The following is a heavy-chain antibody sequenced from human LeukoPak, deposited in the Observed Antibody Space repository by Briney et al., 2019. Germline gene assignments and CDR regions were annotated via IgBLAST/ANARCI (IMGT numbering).Heavy chain of an antibody. D-gene: IGHD6-13*01. Sequence: SETLSLTCAVYGGSFSGYYWSWIRQPPGKGLEWIGEINHSGSTNYNPSLKSRVTISVDTSKNQFSLKLSSVTAADTAVYYCARGEAFIAAAGTLYYFDYWGQGTLVTDSS. CDR2: INHSGST. CDR3: ARGEAFIAAAGTLYYFDY. CDR1: GGSFSGYY. J-gene: IGHJ4*02. V-gene: IGHV4-34*01.